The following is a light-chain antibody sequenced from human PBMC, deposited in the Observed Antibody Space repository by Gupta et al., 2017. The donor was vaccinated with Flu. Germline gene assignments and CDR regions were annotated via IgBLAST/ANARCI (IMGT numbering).Light chain of an antibody. CDR3: AAWDDSLSGSWV. Sequence: SVLAPPPLASGAPGQRVPIPCSGSSSNIGSNYVYWYQQLPGTAPKLLIYRNNQRPSGVPDRFSGSKSGTSASLAISGLRSEDEADYYCAAWDDSLSGSWVFGGGTKLTVL. J-gene: IGLJ3*02. CDR2: RNN. CDR1: SSNIGSNY. V-gene: IGLV1-47*01.